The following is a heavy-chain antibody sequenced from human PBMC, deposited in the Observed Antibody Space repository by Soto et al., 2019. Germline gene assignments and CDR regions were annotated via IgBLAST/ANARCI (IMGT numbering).Heavy chain of an antibody. D-gene: IGHD3-3*01. CDR1: GFTFSDYY. J-gene: IGHJ6*02. V-gene: IGHV3-11*01. CDR2: ISSSGSTI. Sequence: PGGSVRLSCAASGFTFSDYYMSWIRQAPGKGLEWVSYISSSGSTIYYADSVKGRFTISRDNAKNSLYLQMNSLRAEDTAVYYCARAHYDFWSGYPPYYYYGIDVCGLRTTVTVSS. CDR3: ARAHYDFWSGYPPYYYYGIDV.